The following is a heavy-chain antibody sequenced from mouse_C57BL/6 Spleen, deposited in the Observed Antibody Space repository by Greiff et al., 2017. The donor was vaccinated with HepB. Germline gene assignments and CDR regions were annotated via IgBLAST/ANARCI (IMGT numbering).Heavy chain of an antibody. CDR3: ARGAFYYGNPAWFAY. J-gene: IGHJ3*01. CDR2: IYPGDGDT. D-gene: IGHD2-1*01. CDR1: GYAFSSSW. Sequence: QVQLQQSGPELVKPGASVKISCKASGYAFSSSWMNWVKQRPGKGLEWIGRIYPGDGDTNYNGKFKGKATLTADKSSSTAYMQLSSLTSEDSAVYFCARGAFYYGNPAWFAYWGQGTLVTVSA. V-gene: IGHV1-82*01.